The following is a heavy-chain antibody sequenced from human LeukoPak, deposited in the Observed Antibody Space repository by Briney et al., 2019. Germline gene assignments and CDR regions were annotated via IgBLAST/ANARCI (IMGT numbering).Heavy chain of an antibody. CDR1: GFTFSSYA. V-gene: IGHV3-30-3*01. Sequence: GGSLRLSCAASGFTFSSYAMHWVRQAPGKGLEWVAVISYDGSNKYYADSVKGRFTISRDNSKNTLYPQMNSLRAEDTAVYYCARGGYQLPPFDYWGQGTLVTVSS. D-gene: IGHD2-2*01. J-gene: IGHJ4*02. CDR2: ISYDGSNK. CDR3: ARGGYQLPPFDY.